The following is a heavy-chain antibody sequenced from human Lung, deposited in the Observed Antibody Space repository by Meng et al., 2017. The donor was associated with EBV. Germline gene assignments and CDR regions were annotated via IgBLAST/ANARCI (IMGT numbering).Heavy chain of an antibody. V-gene: IGHV4-34*01. D-gene: IGHD4-11*01. J-gene: IGHJ4*02. Sequence: QLRLQQWAAGLLKPSETLSLPCVVYGGSFIDFYWSWIRQAPGKGLEWIGEINHGGSTNYNPSLKSRVLISVDTSKNQFSLKLKSVSATDTAVYYCARGGGVGYGNYVNCWGQGTLVTVSS. CDR3: ARGGGVGYGNYVNC. CDR1: GGSFIDFY. CDR2: INHGGST.